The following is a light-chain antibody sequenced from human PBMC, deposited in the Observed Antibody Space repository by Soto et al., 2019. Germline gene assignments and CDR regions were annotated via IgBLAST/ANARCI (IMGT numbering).Light chain of an antibody. V-gene: IGKV3-11*01. CDR2: DAS. CDR1: QSVITY. Sequence: EIVLPPSPATLYLSPGQIDTLSCRASQSVITYFAWYQQKSGQAPRLLIYDASNSATGIPARFSGSGSGTDFTLPISSLEPEDFAVYYCQQRSNWPPLTFGGGTKVEIK. CDR3: QQRSNWPPLT. J-gene: IGKJ4*01.